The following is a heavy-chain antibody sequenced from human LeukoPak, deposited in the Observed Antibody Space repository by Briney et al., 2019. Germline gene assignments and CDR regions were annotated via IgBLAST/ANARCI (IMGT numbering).Heavy chain of an antibody. Sequence: GGSLRLSCAASGLTLTNTWMTWVRQAPGKGLEWVGRIKSKNDGETTDYTAPVKGRFTISRDDSKNTLYLQMNSLKTEDTAVYYCVGKFLGYWGRGTLVTVS. CDR3: VGKFLGY. CDR2: IKSKNDGETT. D-gene: IGHD1-26*01. CDR1: GLTLTNTW. V-gene: IGHV3-15*05. J-gene: IGHJ4*02.